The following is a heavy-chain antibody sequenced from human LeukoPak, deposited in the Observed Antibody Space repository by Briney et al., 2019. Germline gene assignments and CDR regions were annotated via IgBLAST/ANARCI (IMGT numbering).Heavy chain of an antibody. CDR2: IYTSGST. D-gene: IGHD1/OR15-1a*01. Sequence: PSETLSLTCTVSGGSISSYYWSWIRQPAGKGLEWIGRIYTSGSTNYNPSLKSRVTMSVDTSKNQFSLKLSSVTAADTAVYYCAREGGNNRRSWFDPWGQGTLVTVSS. J-gene: IGHJ5*02. V-gene: IGHV4-4*07. CDR3: AREGGNNRRSWFDP. CDR1: GGSISSYY.